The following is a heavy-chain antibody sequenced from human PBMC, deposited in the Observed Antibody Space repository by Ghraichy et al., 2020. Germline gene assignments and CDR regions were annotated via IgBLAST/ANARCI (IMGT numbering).Heavy chain of an antibody. CDR2: IIPILDVT. D-gene: IGHD3-10*01. J-gene: IGHJ4*02. CDR3: ARDTIKGFGVDH. CDR1: GGNFDTYV. V-gene: IGHV1-69*04. Sequence: SVKVSCKAFGGNFDTYVITWVRQAPGRGPEWLGRIIPILDVTNYAEKFQGRVTMTADKSTTPAYMEIIDLRSEDSAMYYCARDTIKGFGVDHWGQGTLVTVSS.